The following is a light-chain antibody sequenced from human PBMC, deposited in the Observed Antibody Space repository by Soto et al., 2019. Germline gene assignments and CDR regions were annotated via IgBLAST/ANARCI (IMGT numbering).Light chain of an antibody. CDR1: QSVTDW. J-gene: IGKJ2*02. CDR2: DAS. Sequence: DIQLTQSPSTLSASVGDRVTITCRASQSVTDWLAWYQQKPGKAPKLLIYDASSLQSGVPSRFSGSGSGTEFSLTISSLQPADFAAYYCQQYYRSCTFGQGTKVEIK. V-gene: IGKV1-5*01. CDR3: QQYYRSCT.